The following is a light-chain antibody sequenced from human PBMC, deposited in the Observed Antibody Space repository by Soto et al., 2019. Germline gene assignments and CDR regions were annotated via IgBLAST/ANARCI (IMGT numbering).Light chain of an antibody. CDR2: DVF. V-gene: IGKV1-13*02. CDR1: QGISSA. Sequence: AIQVTQSPSSLSASVGDTVTITCRASQGISSAFAWYQQKPGKVPRLLIYDVFNLQSGVPSRFSGSGSGPDFTLTISRLQPEDFATYYCQQLETYPLTFRQGTQLEVK. CDR3: QQLETYPLT. J-gene: IGKJ5*01.